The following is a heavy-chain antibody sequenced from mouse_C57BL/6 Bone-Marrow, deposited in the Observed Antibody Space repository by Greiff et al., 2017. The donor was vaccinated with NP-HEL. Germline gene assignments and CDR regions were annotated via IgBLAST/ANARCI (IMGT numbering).Heavy chain of an antibody. CDR3: AKNGYGSRPRMDY. V-gene: IGHV2-4*01. D-gene: IGHD1-1*01. CDR1: GFSLTSYG. J-gene: IGHJ4*01. CDR2: IWSGGST. Sequence: QVQLKESGPGLVQPSQSLSITCTVSGFSLTSYGVHWVRQPPGKGLEWLGVIWSGGSTDYNAAFISRLSISKDNSKSQVFFKMNSLQADDTAIYYCAKNGYGSRPRMDYWGQGTSVTVSS.